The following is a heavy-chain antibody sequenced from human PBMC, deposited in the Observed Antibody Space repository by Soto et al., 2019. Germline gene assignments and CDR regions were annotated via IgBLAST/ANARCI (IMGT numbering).Heavy chain of an antibody. CDR3: ARKESPRYYYYYGMDV. CDR1: GYTFTSYG. D-gene: IGHD3-10*01. Sequence: QVQLVQSGAEVKKPGASVKVSCKASGYTFTSYGISWVRQAPGQGLEWMGWISAYNGNTNYAQKLQGRVTMTTDTSTSPAYMELRSLRTDDTAVHYCARKESPRYYYYYGMDVWGQGTTVTVSS. J-gene: IGHJ6*02. CDR2: ISAYNGNT. V-gene: IGHV1-18*04.